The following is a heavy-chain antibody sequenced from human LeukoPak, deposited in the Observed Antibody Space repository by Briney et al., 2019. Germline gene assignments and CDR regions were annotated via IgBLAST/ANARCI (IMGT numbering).Heavy chain of an antibody. CDR1: GGSIRSSYYY. CDR3: AVHGGGNWFDP. D-gene: IGHD4-23*01. V-gene: IGHV4-39*07. Sequence: SETLSLTCTVSGGSIRSSYYYWGWIRQPPGKGLEWIGEINHSGSTNYNPSLKSRVTISVDTSKNQFSLKLSSVTAADTAVYYCAVHGGGNWFDPWGQGTLVTVSS. J-gene: IGHJ5*02. CDR2: INHSGST.